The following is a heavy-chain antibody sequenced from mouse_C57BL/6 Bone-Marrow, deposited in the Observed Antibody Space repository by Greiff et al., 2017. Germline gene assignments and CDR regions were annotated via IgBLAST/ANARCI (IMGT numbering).Heavy chain of an antibody. CDR2: IDPSDSET. J-gene: IGHJ4*01. Sequence: QVQLQQPGAELVRPGSSVTLSCTASGYTFTSYWMPWVKQRPIQGLEWIGNIDPSDSETHYNQKFKDKATLTVDKSSSTAYMQLSSLTSEDSAVSYCARGDYSNYEREMDYWGQGTSVTVSS. V-gene: IGHV1-52*01. CDR3: ARGDYSNYEREMDY. D-gene: IGHD2-5*01. CDR1: GYTFTSYW.